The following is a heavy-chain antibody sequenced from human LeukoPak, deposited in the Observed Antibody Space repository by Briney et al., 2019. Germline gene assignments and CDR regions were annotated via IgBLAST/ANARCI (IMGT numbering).Heavy chain of an antibody. Sequence: GGSLRLSCAASGFTFSSYSMNWVRQAPGEGLEWVSSISSSSSYIYYADSVKGRFTISRDNAKNSLYLQMNSLRAEDTAVYYCARDEVDVTMIVVVRAFDIWGQGTMVTVSS. J-gene: IGHJ3*02. D-gene: IGHD3-22*01. CDR2: ISSSSSYI. CDR3: ARDEVDVTMIVVVRAFDI. V-gene: IGHV3-21*01. CDR1: GFTFSSYS.